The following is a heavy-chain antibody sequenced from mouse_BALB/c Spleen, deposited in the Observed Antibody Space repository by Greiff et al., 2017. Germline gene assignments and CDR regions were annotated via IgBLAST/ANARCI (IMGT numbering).Heavy chain of an antibody. CDR2: ISSGGSYT. J-gene: IGHJ3*01. Sequence: EVKLMESGGDLVKPGGSLKLSCAASGFTFSSYGMSWVRQTPDKRLEWVATISSGGSYTYYPDSVKGRFTISRDNAKNTLYLQMSSLKSEDTAMYYCARHSNFFAYWGQGTLVTVSA. CDR1: GFTFSSYG. V-gene: IGHV5-6*01. CDR3: ARHSNFFAY. D-gene: IGHD4-1*02.